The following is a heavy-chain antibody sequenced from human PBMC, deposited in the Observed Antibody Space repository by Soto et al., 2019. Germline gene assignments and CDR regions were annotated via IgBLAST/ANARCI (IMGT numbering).Heavy chain of an antibody. CDR2: ISWNSGST. D-gene: IGHD3-9*01. CDR1: GFTFDDYA. CDR3: AKNTVCTTSTCYSDH. J-gene: IGHJ4*02. V-gene: IGHV3-9*01. Sequence: GGSLRLSCAASGFTFDDYAMHWFRQAPGTGLEWVSGISWNSGSTDYADSVKGRFTISRDNSKNTLYLQMDSLRAEDTALYYCAKNTVCTTSTCYSDHWGEGTLVSVSS.